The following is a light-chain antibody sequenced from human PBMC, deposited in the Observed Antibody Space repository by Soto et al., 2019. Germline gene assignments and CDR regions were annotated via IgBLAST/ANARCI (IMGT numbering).Light chain of an antibody. CDR1: SSDVGGYNY. V-gene: IGLV2-14*03. J-gene: IGLJ1*01. Sequence: QSVLTQPASVSGSPGQSITISCTGTSSDVGGYNYVSWYQHHPGKAPKLIIYDVSNRPSGVSIRFSASKSDNTASLTISGLQPEDEADYHCSSYTTSNTRQIVFGTVTKLTVL. CDR3: SSYTTSNTRQIV. CDR2: DVS.